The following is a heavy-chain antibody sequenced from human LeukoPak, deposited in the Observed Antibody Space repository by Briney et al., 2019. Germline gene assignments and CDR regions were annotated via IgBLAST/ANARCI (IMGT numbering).Heavy chain of an antibody. CDR3: AKTNGYYDL. D-gene: IGHD3-22*01. Sequence: GGSLRLSCAASGFTFSSNGMSWVRKAPGKGLEWVSSISGSGDKTYYADSVKGRFTISRDNSESTMYLQMNSLRAEDTAVYHCAKTNGYYDLWGQGTLVIVSS. CDR1: GFTFSSNG. CDR2: ISGSGDKT. J-gene: IGHJ4*02. V-gene: IGHV3-23*01.